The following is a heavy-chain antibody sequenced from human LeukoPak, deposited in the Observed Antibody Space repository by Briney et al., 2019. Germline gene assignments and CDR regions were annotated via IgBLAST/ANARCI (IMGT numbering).Heavy chain of an antibody. J-gene: IGHJ4*02. CDR1: GSTFSNYG. CDR3: ARGPYGDYSFDY. D-gene: IGHD4-17*01. CDR2: ISYDGGNK. Sequence: GGSLRLSCAASGSTFSNYGMHWVRQAPGKGLEWVALISYDGGNKYYADSVEGRFTISRDNSKDTLYLQMNSLRADDTAVYYCARGPYGDYSFDYWGQGIPVTVSS. V-gene: IGHV3-30*19.